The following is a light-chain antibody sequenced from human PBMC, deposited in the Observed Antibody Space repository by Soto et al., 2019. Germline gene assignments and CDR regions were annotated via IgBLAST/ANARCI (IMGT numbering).Light chain of an antibody. V-gene: IGKV1-5*03. CDR3: QQYKSFSRT. CDR2: KTS. Sequence: DIQMTQSPSTLSASIGDRVTITCRASQSVDSWLAWYQQKPGKAPKLLIYKTSNLQSGVPSRFSGSGSGTEFSLTISSLQPDDFATYYCQQYKSFSRTFAGGTRVEVK. CDR1: QSVDSW. J-gene: IGKJ4*01.